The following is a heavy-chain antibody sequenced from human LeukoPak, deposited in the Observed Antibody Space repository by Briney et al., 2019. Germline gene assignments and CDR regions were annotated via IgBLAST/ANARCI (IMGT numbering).Heavy chain of an antibody. CDR2: IYSSGST. CDR1: GGSISGYY. J-gene: IGHJ4*02. Sequence: PSETLSLTCTVSGGSISGYYWSWIRQPAGKGLEWIGRIYSSGSTNYNPSLESRVTMSVDASKNQFSLKLSSVTAADTAVYYCARALARGSSLGHDYWGQGTLVTVSS. V-gene: IGHV4-4*07. CDR3: ARALARGSSLGHDY. D-gene: IGHD3-10*01.